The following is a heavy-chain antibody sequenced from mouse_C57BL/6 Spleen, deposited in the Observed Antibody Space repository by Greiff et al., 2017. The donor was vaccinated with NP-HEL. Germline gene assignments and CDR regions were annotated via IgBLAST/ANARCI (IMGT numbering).Heavy chain of an antibody. Sequence: DVKLQESGPGLVKPSQSLSLTCSVTGYSITSGYYWNWIRQFPGNKLEWMGYISYDGSNNYNPSLKNRISITRDTSKNQFFLKLNSVTTEDTATYYCARDLYDYGRGAMDYWGQGTSVTVSS. CDR3: ARDLYDYGRGAMDY. J-gene: IGHJ4*01. CDR1: GYSITSGYY. D-gene: IGHD2-4*01. V-gene: IGHV3-6*01. CDR2: ISYDGSN.